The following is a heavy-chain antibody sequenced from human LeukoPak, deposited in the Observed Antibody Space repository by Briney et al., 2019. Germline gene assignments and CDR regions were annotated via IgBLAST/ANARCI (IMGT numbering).Heavy chain of an antibody. CDR1: GFTFSSYG. J-gene: IGHJ4*02. Sequence: GGSLRLSCAASGFTFSSYGMHWVRQAPGKGLEWVAFVRYDGSNKYYADSVKGRFTISRDNSKNTLYLQMNSLRAEDTAVYYCANEKGYSGYVSPGYWGQGTLVTVSS. CDR2: VRYDGSNK. CDR3: ANEKGYSGYVSPGY. D-gene: IGHD5-12*01. V-gene: IGHV3-30*02.